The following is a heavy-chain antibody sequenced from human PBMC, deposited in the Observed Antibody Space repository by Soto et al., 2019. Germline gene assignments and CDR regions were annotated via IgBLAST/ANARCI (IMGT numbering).Heavy chain of an antibody. CDR3: ARGKKLAHYYYYGMDV. D-gene: IGHD6-13*01. Sequence: QVQLVQSGAEVKKPGSSVKVSCKASGGTFSSYAISWVRQAPGQGLEWMGGIIPIFGTANYAQKFHGRVTITADESTSTAYMELSSLRSEATAVYYCARGKKLAHYYYYGMDVWGQGTTVTVSS. CDR1: GGTFSSYA. J-gene: IGHJ6*02. CDR2: IIPIFGTA. V-gene: IGHV1-69*12.